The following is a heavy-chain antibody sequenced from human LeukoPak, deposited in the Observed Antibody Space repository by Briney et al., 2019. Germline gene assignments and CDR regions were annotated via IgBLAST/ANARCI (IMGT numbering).Heavy chain of an antibody. V-gene: IGHV3-48*04. CDR1: GFTFSSYA. J-gene: IGHJ5*02. CDR3: AKRHDYGDL. D-gene: IGHD4-17*01. Sequence: GGSLRLSCAASGFTFSSYAVNWVRQAPGKGLEWVSYISRGSDTMYYADSVQGRFTISRDNAKNSLYLQMNSLRAEDTAVYYCAKRHDYGDLWGQGTLVTVSS. CDR2: ISRGSDTM.